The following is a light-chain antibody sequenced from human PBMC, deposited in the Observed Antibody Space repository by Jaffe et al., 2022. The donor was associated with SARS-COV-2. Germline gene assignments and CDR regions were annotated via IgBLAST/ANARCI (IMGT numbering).Light chain of an antibody. CDR1: SSDVGGFQY. CDR2: EVS. V-gene: IGLV2-14*01. J-gene: IGLJ2*01. CDR3: SSYTSIITVV. Sequence: QSALTQPASVSGSPGQSITISCTGTSSDVGGFQYVSWYQQHPGKAPKLIIYEVSNRPSGVSNRFSGSKSGNTASLTISGLQAEDEADYYCSSYTSIITVVFAGGTKLTVL.